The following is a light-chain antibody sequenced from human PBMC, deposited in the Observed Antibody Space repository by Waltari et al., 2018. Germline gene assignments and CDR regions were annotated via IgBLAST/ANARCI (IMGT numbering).Light chain of an antibody. J-gene: IGKJ4*01. CDR2: AAS. CDR1: QDITSF. CDR3: QQLKNSPLT. Sequence: DIQLTQSPYFLSASVGDRVTITCRASQDITSFLAWYQQKPGKAPKLLSFAASTLQGGVPSRFSGSGSGTEFTLTISSLLPEDFATYYCQQLKNSPLTFGGGTKVEIK. V-gene: IGKV1-9*01.